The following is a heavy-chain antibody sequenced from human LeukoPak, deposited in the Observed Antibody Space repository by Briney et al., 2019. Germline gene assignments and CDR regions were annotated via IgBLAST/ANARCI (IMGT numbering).Heavy chain of an antibody. Sequence: SETLSLTCTVSGGSISSGSYYWGWIRQPPGKGLEWIGSIYYSGSTYYNPSLKSRVTISVDTSKNQFSLKLSSVTAADTAVYYCASEEQLRNWFDPWGQGTLVTVSS. CDR2: IYYSGST. CDR1: GGSISSGSYY. V-gene: IGHV4-39*01. D-gene: IGHD6-6*01. J-gene: IGHJ5*02. CDR3: ASEEQLRNWFDP.